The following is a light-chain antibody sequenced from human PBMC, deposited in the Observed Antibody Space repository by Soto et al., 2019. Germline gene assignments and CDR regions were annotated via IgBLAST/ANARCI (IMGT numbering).Light chain of an antibody. J-gene: IGKJ1*01. CDR2: DAS. V-gene: IGKV1-5*01. CDR3: QQYNTCPRT. Sequence: DIQMTQSPPTLSASVGDTVTITCRASQSISSWLAWYQQKPGKAPKLLIYDASTLETGVPSRFSGSGSGTEFTLTITSLQPDDFAAFYCQQYNTCPRTFGQGTKVDIK. CDR1: QSISSW.